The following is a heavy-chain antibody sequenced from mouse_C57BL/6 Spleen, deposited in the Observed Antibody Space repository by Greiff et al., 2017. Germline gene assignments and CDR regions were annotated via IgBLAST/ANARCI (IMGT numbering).Heavy chain of an antibody. J-gene: IGHJ1*03. CDR3: ANYYGSSPYWYFDV. D-gene: IGHD1-1*01. CDR1: GYTFTSYW. V-gene: IGHV1-53*01. Sequence: VQLQQPGTELVKPGASVKLSCKASGYTFTSYWMHWVKQRPGQGLEWIGNINPSNGGTNYNEKFKSKATLTVDKSSSTAYMQLSSLASEDSAVYYCANYYGSSPYWYFDVWGTGTTVTVSS. CDR2: INPSNGGT.